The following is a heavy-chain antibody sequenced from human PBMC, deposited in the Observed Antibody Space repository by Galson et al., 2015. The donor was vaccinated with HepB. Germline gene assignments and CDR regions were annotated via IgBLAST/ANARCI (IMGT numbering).Heavy chain of an antibody. D-gene: IGHD1-26*01. CDR3: AMATGGLFFFDY. CDR2: IFLGGSNI. Sequence: QSGAEVKKPGESLKISCKGFGFSFTNSWIGWVRQMPGKGLEWMGIIFLGGSNIYHSPSSRGQVTISADRSMTTAYIQWSSLKASDTAIYYCAMATGGLFFFDYWGQGTLVTVSS. J-gene: IGHJ4*02. CDR1: GFSFTNSW. V-gene: IGHV5-51*01.